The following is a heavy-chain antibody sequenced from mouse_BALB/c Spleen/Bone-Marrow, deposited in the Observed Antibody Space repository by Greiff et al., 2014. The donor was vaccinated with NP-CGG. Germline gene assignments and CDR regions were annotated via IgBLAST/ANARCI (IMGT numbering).Heavy chain of an antibody. Sequence: QVQLKESGPGLVAPSQSLSITCTVSGFSLTSYGVHWVRQPPGKGLEWLGVIWAGGSTNYNSALMSRLSISKDNSKSQVFLKMNSLQTDDTAMDYCARDWDWYFDVWGAGTTVTVSS. V-gene: IGHV2-9*02. CDR1: GFSLTSYG. CDR2: IWAGGST. CDR3: ARDWDWYFDV. J-gene: IGHJ1*01. D-gene: IGHD4-1*01.